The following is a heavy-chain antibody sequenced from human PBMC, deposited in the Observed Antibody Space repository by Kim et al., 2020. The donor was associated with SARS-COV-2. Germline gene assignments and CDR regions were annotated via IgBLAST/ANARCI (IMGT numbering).Heavy chain of an antibody. CDR1: GGSISSSGYY. CDR2: IFYTGST. V-gene: IGHV4-39*01. D-gene: IGHD1-26*01. Sequence: SETLSLTCTVSGGSISSSGYYWAWIRLPKGKGREYIGSIFYTGSTYYSLNLKGRVTIAVDTNKNQFYLKLSSVTASDTAVYYCTRQGGGDDCGQGTLDPV. CDR3: TRQGGGDD. J-gene: IGHJ4*02.